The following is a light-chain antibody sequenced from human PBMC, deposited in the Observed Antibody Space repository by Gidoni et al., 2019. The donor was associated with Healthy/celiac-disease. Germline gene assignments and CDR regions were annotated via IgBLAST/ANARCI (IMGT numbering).Light chain of an antibody. V-gene: IGKV1-39*01. CDR2: AAS. J-gene: IGKJ2*04. Sequence: DIQMTQSPSSLSASVGDRVCITCRASQSISSYLNWYQQKPGKAPKLLIYAASSLQSEVPSRFSGSGSGTDFTLTISSLQPEDFATYYCQQSYSTPCRFGQGTKLEIK. CDR3: QQSYSTPCR. CDR1: QSISSY.